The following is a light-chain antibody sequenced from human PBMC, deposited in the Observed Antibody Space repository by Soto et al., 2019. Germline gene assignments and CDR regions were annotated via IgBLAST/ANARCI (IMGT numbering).Light chain of an antibody. CDR2: DIT. Sequence: QSVLTQPRSVSGSPGQSVTISCTGTSSDVGGYNYVSWYQQHPGIAPQLIIYDITKRPSGVPDRFSGSKSGNTASLTISGLQAEDEADYYCCSYAGRYSWVFGGGTKV. CDR1: SSDVGGYNY. J-gene: IGLJ3*02. V-gene: IGLV2-11*01. CDR3: CSYAGRYSWV.